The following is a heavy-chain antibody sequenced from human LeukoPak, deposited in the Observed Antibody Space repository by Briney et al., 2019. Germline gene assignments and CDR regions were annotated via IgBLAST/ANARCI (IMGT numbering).Heavy chain of an antibody. J-gene: IGHJ4*02. CDR1: GGSISSYY. CDR2: IYYSGST. V-gene: IGHV4-59*01. CDR3: ARGNFGDDGDYAFDY. D-gene: IGHD4-17*01. Sequence: SETLSLTCTVSGGSISSYYWSWIRQPPGKGLEWIGYIYYSGSTNYNPSLKSRVTISVDTSKNQFSLKLSSVTAADTAVYYCARGNFGDDGDYAFDYWGQGTLVTVSS.